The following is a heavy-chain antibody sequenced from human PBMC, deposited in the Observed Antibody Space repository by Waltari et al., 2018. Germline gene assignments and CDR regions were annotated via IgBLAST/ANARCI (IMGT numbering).Heavy chain of an antibody. Sequence: GKQWVSAISGSGGSTYYADSVKGRFTISRDNSKNTLYLQMNSLRAEDTAVYYCAKFPIYWGQGTLVTVSS. J-gene: IGHJ4*02. V-gene: IGHV3-23*01. CDR3: AKFPIY. CDR2: ISGSGGST.